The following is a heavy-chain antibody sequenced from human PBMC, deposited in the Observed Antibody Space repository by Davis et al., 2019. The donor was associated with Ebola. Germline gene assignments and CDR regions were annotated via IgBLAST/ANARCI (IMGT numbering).Heavy chain of an antibody. CDR2: INSDGSST. V-gene: IGHV3-74*01. D-gene: IGHD3-10*01. CDR3: ASGGAPPNMDV. J-gene: IGHJ6*02. CDR1: GFTFSSYW. Sequence: PGGSLRLSCAASGFTFSSYWMHWVRQAPGKGLVWVSRINSDGSSTSYADSVKGRFTISRDNAKNTLYLQMNSLRAEDTAVYYCASGGAPPNMDVWGQGTTVTVSS.